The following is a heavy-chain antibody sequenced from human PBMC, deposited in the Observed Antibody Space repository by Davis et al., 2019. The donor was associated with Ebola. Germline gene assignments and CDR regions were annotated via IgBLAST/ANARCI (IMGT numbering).Heavy chain of an antibody. V-gene: IGHV3-30*04. D-gene: IGHD3-3*01. CDR3: VRAVFHEVLDL. CDR1: DSIIGNHA. Sequence: GESLKISCADSDSIIGNHAMSWVRQAPGKGLEWVAVTSHNERERFYGESVQGRFTISRDNSENVLYLQMNSLTTDDTALYYCVRAVFHEVLDLWGQGTPVTVSS. J-gene: IGHJ5*02. CDR2: TSHNERER.